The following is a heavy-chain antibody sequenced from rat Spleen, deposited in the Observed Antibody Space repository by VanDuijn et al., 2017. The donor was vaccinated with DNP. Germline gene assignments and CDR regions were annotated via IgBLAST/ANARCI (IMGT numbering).Heavy chain of an antibody. CDR2: ISYDGSST. J-gene: IGHJ2*01. V-gene: IGHV5-7*01. CDR3: AKPDY. Sequence: EVQLVESGGGLVQPGRSLKLSCAASGFTFSDYNMAWVRQAPKKGLEWVATISYDGSSTHYRDSVKGRFTLSRDNAKRTLYLQMDSLRSEDTATYYCAKPDYWGQGVMVTVSS. CDR1: GFTFSDYN.